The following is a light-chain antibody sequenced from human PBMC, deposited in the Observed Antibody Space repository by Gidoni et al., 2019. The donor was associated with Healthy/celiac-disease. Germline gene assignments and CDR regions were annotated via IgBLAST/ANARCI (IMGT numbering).Light chain of an antibody. V-gene: IGKV1-5*01. CDR3: QQYNSYSVT. CDR1: QSISSW. J-gene: IGKJ1*01. Sequence: DIQMTQSPSTLSASVGDRVTITCRASQSISSWLAWYQQKPGKAPQLLIYDASSLESGVPSRFSGSGSGTEFTLTIISLQPDDFATYYCQQYNSYSVTFGQGTKVEIK. CDR2: DAS.